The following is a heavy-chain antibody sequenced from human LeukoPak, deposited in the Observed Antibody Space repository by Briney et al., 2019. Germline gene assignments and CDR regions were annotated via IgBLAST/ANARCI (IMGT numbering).Heavy chain of an antibody. J-gene: IGHJ4*02. CDR1: GGSISSYY. CDR2: IYYSGST. CDR3: ARGLVRGVIDY. D-gene: IGHD3-10*01. Sequence: PSETLPLTCTVSGGSISSYYWSWIRQRPGEGLEWIGYIYYSGSTNYNPSLKSRVTISVDTSKNQFSLKLSSVTAADTAVYYCARGLVRGVIDYWGQGTLVTVSS. V-gene: IGHV4-59*08.